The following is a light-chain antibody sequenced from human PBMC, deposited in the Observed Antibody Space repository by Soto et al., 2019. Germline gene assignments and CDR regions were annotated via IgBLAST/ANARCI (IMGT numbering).Light chain of an antibody. CDR2: DVT. CDR3: SSYTTRNTEV. CDR1: SSDVGAFNY. J-gene: IGLJ1*01. Sequence: QSVLTHPASVSGSPGQSISISCIGPSSDVGAFNYVSWYQHHPGKAPQLIIYDVTSRPSGVSNRFSASKSGNTASLTISGLQAEDEADYYCSSYTTRNTEVFGTGTKVTVL. V-gene: IGLV2-14*03.